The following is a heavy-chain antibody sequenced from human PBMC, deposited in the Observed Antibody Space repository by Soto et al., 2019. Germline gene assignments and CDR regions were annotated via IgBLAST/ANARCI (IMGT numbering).Heavy chain of an antibody. V-gene: IGHV3-11*06. CDR2: ISMSGSYK. CDR1: DFSLSGFY. Sequence: GGSLRLSCVGSDFSLSGFYMSWVRQAPGKGLEWLSFISMSGSYKTYAASVEGRFTISRDNVKNILYLQMDSLRVEDTAVYYCASRGHCSNGQCHPFDYWGQGTQVTV. D-gene: IGHD2-8*01. J-gene: IGHJ4*02. CDR3: ASRGHCSNGQCHPFDY.